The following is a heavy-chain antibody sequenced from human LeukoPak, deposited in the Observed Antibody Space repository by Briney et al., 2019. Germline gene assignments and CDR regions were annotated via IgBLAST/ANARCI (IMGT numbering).Heavy chain of an antibody. Sequence: PGGSLRLSCVAYGFIFSTYALHWVRQAPDKGLEWVAAISNDGRKKSHADSVKGRFTISRDNSKDTLYVQMNSLRTEDTAVYYCAKGHSSSWYYFGYWGQGTLVTVSS. D-gene: IGHD6-13*01. J-gene: IGHJ4*02. CDR1: GFIFSTYA. CDR3: AKGHSSSWYYFGY. CDR2: ISNDGRKK. V-gene: IGHV3-30*18.